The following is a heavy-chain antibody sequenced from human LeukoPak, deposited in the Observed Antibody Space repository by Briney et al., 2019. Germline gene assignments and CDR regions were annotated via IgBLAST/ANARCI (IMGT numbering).Heavy chain of an antibody. V-gene: IGHV3-13*01. Sequence: GGSLRLSCVASGFTFSSYDMHWVRQVTGKGLEWVSAIGTIGNTYYSGSVKGRFTISRDNAKNSLYLQMNSLRAEDTAVYYCASHEGSSRYAGAYFQHWGQGTLVTVSS. CDR1: GFTFSSYD. J-gene: IGHJ1*01. CDR2: IGTIGNT. D-gene: IGHD6-13*01. CDR3: ASHEGSSRYAGAYFQH.